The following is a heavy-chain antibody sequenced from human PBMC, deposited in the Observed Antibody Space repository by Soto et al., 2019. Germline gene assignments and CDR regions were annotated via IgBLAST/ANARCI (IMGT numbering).Heavy chain of an antibody. CDR3: ERHVWGTHCDWFDP. J-gene: IGHJ5*02. Sequence: EVQLLESGGRLVQPGGSLRLSCAASGFTFRSYAMSWVRQAPGKGLEWVSTISDRGDRTNYADSVKGRFTISRDNSKNTLYLQVNSLRVDDTAVYYCERHVWGTHCDWFDPWGQGTLVTVSS. V-gene: IGHV3-23*01. CDR1: GFTFRSYA. D-gene: IGHD3-16*01. CDR2: ISDRGDRT.